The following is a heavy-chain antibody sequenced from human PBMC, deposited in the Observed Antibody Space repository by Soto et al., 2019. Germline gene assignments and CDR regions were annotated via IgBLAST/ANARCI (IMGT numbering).Heavy chain of an antibody. CDR2: INPNSGGT. CDR1: GYTFTGYY. J-gene: IGHJ6*02. Sequence: ASVKVACKASGYTFTGYYMHWVRQAPGQGLEWMGWINPNSGGTNYAQKFQGWVTMTRDTSISTAYMELSRLRSDDTAVYYCAREGYSSSWSLDVWGQGTTVTVSS. D-gene: IGHD6-13*01. V-gene: IGHV1-2*04. CDR3: AREGYSSSWSLDV.